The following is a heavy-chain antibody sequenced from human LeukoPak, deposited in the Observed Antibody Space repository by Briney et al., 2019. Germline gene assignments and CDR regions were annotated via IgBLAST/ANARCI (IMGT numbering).Heavy chain of an antibody. J-gene: IGHJ4*02. Sequence: GGSLRLSCAASGFTFSGYTMNWVRQAPGKGLEWVSSISSSSSYIYFADSVKGRFTSSRDNAKNSLYLQMNSLRAEDTAVYYCARDRDGSGWHDYWGQGTLVTVSS. CDR1: GFTFSGYT. D-gene: IGHD6-19*01. V-gene: IGHV3-21*01. CDR3: ARDRDGSGWHDY. CDR2: ISSSSSYI.